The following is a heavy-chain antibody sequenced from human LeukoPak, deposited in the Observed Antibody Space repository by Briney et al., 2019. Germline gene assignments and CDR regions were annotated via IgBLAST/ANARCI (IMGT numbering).Heavy chain of an antibody. V-gene: IGHV4-39*01. CDR1: GGSISSSSYY. J-gene: IGHJ4*02. CDR2: IYYSGST. Sequence: SETLSLTCTVSGGSISSSSYYWGWIRQPPGKGLEWIGNIYYSGSTYYNPSLKSRVTISVDTSKNQFSLKLSSVTAADTAVYYCARQYYYDSSGYFDYWGQGTLVTVSS. CDR3: ARQYYYDSSGYFDY. D-gene: IGHD3-22*01.